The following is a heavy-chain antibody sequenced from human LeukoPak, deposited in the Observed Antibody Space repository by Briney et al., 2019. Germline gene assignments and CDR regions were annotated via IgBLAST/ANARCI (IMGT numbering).Heavy chain of an antibody. CDR2: ISAYNGNT. CDR1: GYTFTSYG. J-gene: IGHJ4*02. D-gene: IGHD4-23*01. CDR3: ARRYNYGGLLYYFDY. V-gene: IGHV1-18*01. Sequence: GASVKVSCKASGYTFTSYGISWVRQAPGQGLEWMGWISAYNGNTNYAQKLQGRVTMTTDTSTSTAYMELRSLRSDDTAVYYCARRYNYGGLLYYFDYWGQGTLVTVSS.